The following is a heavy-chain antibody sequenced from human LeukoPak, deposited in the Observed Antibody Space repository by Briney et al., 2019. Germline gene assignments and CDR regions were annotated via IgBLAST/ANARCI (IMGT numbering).Heavy chain of an antibody. CDR1: GFTFSDYY. V-gene: IGHV3-11*01. J-gene: IGHJ4*02. CDR3: ARESPYSSSIDY. D-gene: IGHD6-6*01. Sequence: GGSLRLSCAASGFTFSDYYMSWIRQAPGKGLEWVSYISSSGSTIYYADSVKGRFTISRDNAKNLLYLQMNSLRAEDTAVYYCARESPYSSSIDYWGQGTLVTVSS. CDR2: ISSSGSTI.